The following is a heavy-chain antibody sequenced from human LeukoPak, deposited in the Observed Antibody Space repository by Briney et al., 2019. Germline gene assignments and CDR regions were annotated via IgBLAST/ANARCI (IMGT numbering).Heavy chain of an antibody. D-gene: IGHD5-18*01. CDR2: INHSGST. Sequence: SETLSLTCAVYGGSFSGYYWSWIRQPAGNGLEWIGEINHSGSTNYNPSLKSRVTISVDTSKNQFSLKLSSVTAADTAVYYCARGRSGYSYGHPFGYWGQGTLVTVSS. J-gene: IGHJ4*02. CDR3: ARGRSGYSYGHPFGY. V-gene: IGHV4-34*01. CDR1: GGSFSGYY.